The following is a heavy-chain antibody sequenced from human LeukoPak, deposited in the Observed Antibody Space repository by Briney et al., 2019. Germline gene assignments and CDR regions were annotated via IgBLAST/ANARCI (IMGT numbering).Heavy chain of an antibody. V-gene: IGHV3-53*01. CDR3: AKDHAAGRRDDAFDI. D-gene: IGHD6-19*01. J-gene: IGHJ3*02. Sequence: PGGSLRLSCAASGFTVSSNYMSWVRQAPGKGLEWVSVIYSGGSTYYADSVKGRFTISRDNSKNTLYLQMNSLRAEDTAVYYCAKDHAAGRRDDAFDIWGQGTMVTVSS. CDR1: GFTVSSNY. CDR2: IYSGGST.